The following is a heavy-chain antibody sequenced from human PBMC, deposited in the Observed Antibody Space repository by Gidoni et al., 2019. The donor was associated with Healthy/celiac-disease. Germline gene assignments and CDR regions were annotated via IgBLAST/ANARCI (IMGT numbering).Heavy chain of an antibody. D-gene: IGHD4-17*01. V-gene: IGHV3-30-3*01. CDR3: ARDGDYGDLYNWFDP. J-gene: IGHJ5*02. CDR1: GFTFSSYA. CDR2: ISYDGSNK. Sequence: QVQLVESGGGVVQPGRSLRLSCAASGFTFSSYAMHWVRKAPGKGLEWVAVISYDGSNKYYADSVKGRFTISRDNSKNTLYLQMNSLRAEDTAVYYCARDGDYGDLYNWFDPWGQGTLVTVSS.